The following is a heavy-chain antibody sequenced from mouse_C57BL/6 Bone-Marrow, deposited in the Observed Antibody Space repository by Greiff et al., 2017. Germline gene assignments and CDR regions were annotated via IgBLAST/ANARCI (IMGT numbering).Heavy chain of an antibody. Sequence: QVQLQQPGAELVKPGASVKLSCKASGYTFTSYWMQWVKQRPGQGLEWIGEIDPSDSYTNYNQKFKGKATLTVDTSSSTAYMQRSSLTSEDSAVYYCARSSNVIMYAMDYWGQGTSVTVSS. J-gene: IGHJ4*01. CDR3: ARSSNVIMYAMDY. D-gene: IGHD1-1*01. CDR1: GYTFTSYW. V-gene: IGHV1-50*01. CDR2: IDPSDSYT.